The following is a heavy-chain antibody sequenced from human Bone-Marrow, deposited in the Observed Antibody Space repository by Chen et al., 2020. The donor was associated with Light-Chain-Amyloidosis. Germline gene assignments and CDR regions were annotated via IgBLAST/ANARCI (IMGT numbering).Heavy chain of an antibody. Sequence: EVQLVESGGDLVQPGGSLRLSCAASGFTFSDHHLDWVRQAPGKGLEWVGRSRNEGKSYTTEYAASVEGRFTISRDDLKNSLYLQMNSLKAEDTVVYYCALTGATRAYWGQGTLVTVSS. CDR1: GFTFSDHH. CDR3: ALTGATRAY. V-gene: IGHV3-72*01. CDR2: SRNEGKSYTT. J-gene: IGHJ4*02. D-gene: IGHD1-26*01.